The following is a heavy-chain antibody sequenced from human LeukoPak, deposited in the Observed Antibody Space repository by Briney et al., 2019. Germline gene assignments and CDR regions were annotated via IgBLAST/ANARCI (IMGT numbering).Heavy chain of an antibody. CDR2: INPNSGYI. CDR3: ATSRYCSNGVCPFDY. CDR1: GYTFTGYY. J-gene: IGHJ4*02. D-gene: IGHD2-8*01. V-gene: IGHV1-2*02. Sequence: ASVKVSCKASGYTFTGYYMHWVRQAPGQGLEWMGWINPNSGYIYYARKFQGRMTMATNTATRTVYMELSSLRSEDTAVYYCATSRYCSNGVCPFDYWGQGTLVTVSS.